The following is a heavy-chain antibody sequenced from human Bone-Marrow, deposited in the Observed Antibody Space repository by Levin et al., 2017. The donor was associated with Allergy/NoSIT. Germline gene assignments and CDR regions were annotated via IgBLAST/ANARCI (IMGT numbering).Heavy chain of an antibody. CDR3: AKDSGRGYSYASF. V-gene: IGHV3-30*18. D-gene: IGHD5-18*01. Sequence: LSLPCAASGFPFRSYGMYWVRQAPGKGLEWVAVISNDGSNKYHVDSVKGRFSISRDNLKSTMYLQMNSLTSEDTAVYYCAKDSGRGYSYASFWGQGTLVTVSS. J-gene: IGHJ4*02. CDR1: GFPFRSYG. CDR2: ISNDGSNK.